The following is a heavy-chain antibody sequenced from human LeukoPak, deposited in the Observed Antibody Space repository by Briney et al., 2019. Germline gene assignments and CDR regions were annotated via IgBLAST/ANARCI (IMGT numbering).Heavy chain of an antibody. V-gene: IGHV3-23*01. CDR1: GFTFSSYA. D-gene: IGHD2-2*01. Sequence: GGSLRLPCAASGFTFSSYAMSWVRQAPGKGLEWVSAISGSGGSTYYADSVKGRFTISRDNSKNTLYLQMNSLRAEDTAVYYCARWVVPAATMGDYWGQGTLVTVSS. J-gene: IGHJ4*02. CDR2: ISGSGGST. CDR3: ARWVVPAATMGDY.